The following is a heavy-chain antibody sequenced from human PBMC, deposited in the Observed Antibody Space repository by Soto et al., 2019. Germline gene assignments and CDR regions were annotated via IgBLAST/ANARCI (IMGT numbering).Heavy chain of an antibody. D-gene: IGHD6-19*01. V-gene: IGHV4-39*01. Sequence: SVTLSLTSTVADGYSISSSYYWGWIHQPPGKGLEWIGSIYYSGSTYYNPSLKSRVTISVDTSKNQFSLKLSSVTAADTAVYYCARQSAVAGNWFDPWGQGTLVTVSS. CDR3: ARQSAVAGNWFDP. J-gene: IGHJ5*02. CDR1: DGYSISSSYY. CDR2: IYYSGST.